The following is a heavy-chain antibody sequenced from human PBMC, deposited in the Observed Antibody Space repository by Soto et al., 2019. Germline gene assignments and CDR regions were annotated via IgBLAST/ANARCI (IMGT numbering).Heavy chain of an antibody. CDR2: IYWNDVK. J-gene: IGHJ4*02. CDR3: GRGRNLGPLDCMKIGY. V-gene: IGHV2-5*01. CDR1: GFSLNTSGVG. Sequence: GPKLLNPTQTLTLTCTFTGFSLNTSGVGVGWIRQPPAKALERLALIYWNDVKRYSPSLKSRLTVTKNTSKNHVVITLTYMEPVDTDRYYFGRGRNLGPLDCMKIGYWGLGRLGNV. D-gene: IGHD2-21*02.